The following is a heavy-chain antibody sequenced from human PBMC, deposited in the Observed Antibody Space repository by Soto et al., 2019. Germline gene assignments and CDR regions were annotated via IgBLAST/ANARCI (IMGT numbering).Heavy chain of an antibody. D-gene: IGHD1-26*01. CDR3: AKDRPHGATTGSTIDY. J-gene: IGHJ4*02. Sequence: GGSLRLSCVASGFTFSSYAMSWVRQAPGKGLEWVSVISGSDGTTFYVDSVKGRFTISRDNSKNTLYLQMNSLTAEDTALYYCAKDRPHGATTGSTIDYWGQGTRVTVSS. CDR2: ISGSDGTT. CDR1: GFTFSSYA. V-gene: IGHV3-23*01.